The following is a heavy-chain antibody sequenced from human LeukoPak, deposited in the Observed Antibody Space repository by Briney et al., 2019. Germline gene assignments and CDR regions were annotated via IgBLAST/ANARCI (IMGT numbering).Heavy chain of an antibody. Sequence: AGGSLRLSCAASGFTLSSYWMSWVRQAPGKGLEWVANIRQDGSEKYYVDSVKGRFTISRDNAKNSLYLQMNSLRAEDTAVYYCARVPKRGSFWDYWGQGTLATVSS. CDR3: ARVPKRGSFWDY. D-gene: IGHD1-26*01. CDR2: IRQDGSEK. V-gene: IGHV3-7*01. J-gene: IGHJ4*02. CDR1: GFTLSSYW.